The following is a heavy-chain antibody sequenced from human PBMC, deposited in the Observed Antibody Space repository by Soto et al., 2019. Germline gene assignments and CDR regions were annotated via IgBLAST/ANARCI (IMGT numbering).Heavy chain of an antibody. V-gene: IGHV3-21*01. Sequence: EVQLVESGGGLVKPGGSLRLSCAASGFTFSSYSMNWVRQAPGKGLEWVSSISSSSSYIYYADSVKGRFTISRDNAKNSLYLQMNSLRAEDTAVYYCARKILWFGELEYYFDYWGQGTLVTVSS. CDR3: ARKILWFGELEYYFDY. D-gene: IGHD3-10*01. CDR2: ISSSSSYI. J-gene: IGHJ4*02. CDR1: GFTFSSYS.